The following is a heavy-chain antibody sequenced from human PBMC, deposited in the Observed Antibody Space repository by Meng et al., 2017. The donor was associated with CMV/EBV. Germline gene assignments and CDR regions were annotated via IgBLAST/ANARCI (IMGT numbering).Heavy chain of an antibody. CDR1: GFTFTSSA. V-gene: IGHV1-58*01. CDR2: IVVGSGNT. CDR3: AARIHILRVNTQDLSSGEAFDI. Sequence: SVKVSCKASGFTFTSSAVQWVRQARGQRREWIGWIVVGSGNTNFAQKFQERVTITRDMSTSTAYMELSSLRSEDTAVYYCAARIHILRVNTQDLSSGEAFDIWGQGTMVTVSS. D-gene: IGHD2-15*01. J-gene: IGHJ3*02.